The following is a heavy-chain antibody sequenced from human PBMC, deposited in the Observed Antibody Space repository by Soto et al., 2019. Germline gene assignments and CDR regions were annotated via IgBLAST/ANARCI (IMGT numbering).Heavy chain of an antibody. J-gene: IGHJ4*02. CDR3: ASHSSGYRG. V-gene: IGHV3-7*01. Sequence: GGSLRLSCAASGFTFSNYWMSWVRQAPGKGLEWVANIKQDGSEKYYVDSVKGRFTISRDNAKNSLYLQMNSLRAEDTAVYYCASHSSGYRGWGQGTLVTVSS. CDR1: GFTFSNYW. CDR2: IKQDGSEK. D-gene: IGHD3-22*01.